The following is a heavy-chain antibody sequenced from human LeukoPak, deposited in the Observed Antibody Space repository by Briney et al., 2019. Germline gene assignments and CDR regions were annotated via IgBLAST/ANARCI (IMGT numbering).Heavy chain of an antibody. J-gene: IGHJ5*02. Sequence: APVKVSCKASGYTFTGYYMHWVRQAPGQGLEWMGWINPNSGGTNYAQKFQGRVTMTRDTSISTAYMELSRLRSDDTAVYYCARELWDTVVRENWFDPWGQGTLVTVSS. CDR1: GYTFTGYY. CDR3: ARELWDTVVRENWFDP. D-gene: IGHD4-23*01. V-gene: IGHV1-2*02. CDR2: INPNSGGT.